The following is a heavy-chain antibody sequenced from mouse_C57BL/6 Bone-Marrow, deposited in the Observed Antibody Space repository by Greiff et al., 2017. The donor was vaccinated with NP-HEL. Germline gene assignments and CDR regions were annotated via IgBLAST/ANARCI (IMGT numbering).Heavy chain of an antibody. J-gene: IGHJ4*01. CDR3: ARPMDY. V-gene: IGHV5-17*01. CDR1: GFTFSDYG. CDR2: ISSGSSTL. Sequence: EVQLVESGGGLVKPGGSLKLSCAASGFTFSDYGMHWVHQAPEKGLEWVAYISSGSSTLYYADTVKGRFTISRDNAKNTLFLQMTSLRSEDTAMYYCARPMDYWGQGTSVTVSS.